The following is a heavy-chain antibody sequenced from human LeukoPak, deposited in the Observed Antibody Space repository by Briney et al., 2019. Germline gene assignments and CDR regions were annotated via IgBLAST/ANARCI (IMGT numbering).Heavy chain of an antibody. V-gene: IGHV3-23*01. CDR2: ISGSGGST. CDR1: GFTFSSYA. Sequence: PGGSLRLSCAASGFTFSSYAMSWVRQAPGKGLEWVSAISGSGGSTYSADSVKGRVTISRDNSKNTLYLQMNSLRAEDTAVYYCARDLMGYADYWGQGTLVTVSS. CDR3: ARDLMGYADY. J-gene: IGHJ4*02. D-gene: IGHD5-18*01.